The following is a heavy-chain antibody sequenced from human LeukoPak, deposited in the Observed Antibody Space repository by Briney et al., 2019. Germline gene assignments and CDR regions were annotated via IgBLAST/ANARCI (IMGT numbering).Heavy chain of an antibody. CDR1: RFPFSTSS. V-gene: IGHV3-48*04. J-gene: IGHJ4*02. D-gene: IGHD3-9*01. CDR3: AGNRILTGYYLFDY. CDR2: ISSSGSTI. Sequence: GGSLRLSCAASRFPFSTSSMNWVRQAPGKGLEWVSYISSSGSTIFYADSVKGRFTISRDNAKNSLYLQMNSLRAEDTAVYYCAGNRILTGYYLFDYWGQGTLVTVSS.